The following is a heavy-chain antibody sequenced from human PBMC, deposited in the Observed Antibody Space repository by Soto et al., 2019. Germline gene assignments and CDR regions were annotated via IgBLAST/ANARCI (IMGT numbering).Heavy chain of an antibody. CDR1: GGSISSYF. CDR2: IYYSGST. CDR3: ARVIGGWYEHDY. J-gene: IGHJ4*02. Sequence: QVQLQESGPGLVKPSETLSLTCTVSGGSISSYFWSWIRQLPGKGLEWIGYIYYSGSTNYNPSLKSRVILSVDTSKHQFSLKLTSVTAADTAVYYCARVIGGWYEHDYWGQGTLVTVSS. V-gene: IGHV4-59*01. D-gene: IGHD6-19*01.